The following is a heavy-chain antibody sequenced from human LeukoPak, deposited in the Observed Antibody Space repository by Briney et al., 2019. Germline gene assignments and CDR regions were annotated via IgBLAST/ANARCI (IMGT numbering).Heavy chain of an antibody. CDR1: GFSLDDYD. Sequence: SLCLSCVGSGFSLDDYDMRWFRQVPGKGLEWVSSITWDSSNAAYTDSVKGRFTISRDNAKNSLYLQMNSLRPEDTAFYYCIKGMGFDLLKDAFHIWGQGTLVTVSS. J-gene: IGHJ3*02. CDR3: IKGMGFDLLKDAFHI. CDR2: ITWDSSNA. V-gene: IGHV3-9*01. D-gene: IGHD3-9*01.